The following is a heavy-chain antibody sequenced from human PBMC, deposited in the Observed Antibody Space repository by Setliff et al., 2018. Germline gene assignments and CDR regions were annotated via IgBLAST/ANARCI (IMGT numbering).Heavy chain of an antibody. CDR1: GSTFTTHG. J-gene: IGHJ4*02. V-gene: IGHV1-3*01. CDR2: FNVGHGYT. D-gene: IGHD3-22*01. CDR3: ARGGGVNDDNSGFYRSFDY. Sequence: ASVKVSCKASGSTFTTHGLHWVRQAPGQRLEWMGWFNVGHGYTKYSQKFQGRVTMTSDTSASTAYMELNSRRSEDTALYYCARGGGVNDDNSGFYRSFDYWGQGTLVTVS.